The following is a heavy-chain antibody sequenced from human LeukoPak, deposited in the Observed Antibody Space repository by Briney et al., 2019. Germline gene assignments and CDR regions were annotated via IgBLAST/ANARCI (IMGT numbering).Heavy chain of an antibody. Sequence: GGSLRLSCAASGFTFSSYSMNWVRQAPGKGLEWVSYISGSSSTIYYADSVKGRFTISRDNGKNSLYLQMNSLRAEDTAVYYCARDRLHYGEYEKTFDYWGQGTLVTVSS. J-gene: IGHJ4*02. D-gene: IGHD4-17*01. CDR1: GFTFSSYS. V-gene: IGHV3-48*01. CDR2: ISGSSSTI. CDR3: ARDRLHYGEYEKTFDY.